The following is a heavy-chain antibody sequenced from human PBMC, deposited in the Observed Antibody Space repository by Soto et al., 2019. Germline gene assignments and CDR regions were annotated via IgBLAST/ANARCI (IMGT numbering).Heavy chain of an antibody. D-gene: IGHD3-16*01. CDR2: IIPVFGTT. CDR3: ASPWGTSDDAFTI. J-gene: IGHJ3*02. CDR1: GGTFSDYG. V-gene: IGHV1-69*01. Sequence: QVQLVQSGAEVKKPGSSVKVSCKASGGTFSDYGISWVRQAPGQGLEWMGVIIPVFGTTNYAQRFQGRVTISADESTGTVYIQLSSLRSDDTAVFYCASPWGTSDDAFTIWGQGTLVTVSS.